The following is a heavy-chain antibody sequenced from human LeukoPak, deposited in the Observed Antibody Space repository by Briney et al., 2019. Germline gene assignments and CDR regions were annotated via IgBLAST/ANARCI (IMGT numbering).Heavy chain of an antibody. CDR1: GFTFSSYW. J-gene: IGHJ4*02. D-gene: IGHD5-18*01. Sequence: PGGSLRLSCAASGFTFSSYWMHWVRQVPGKGLVWVSHINTDGSSTGYADSVKGRFTISRDNAKNTLYLQMNSLRAEDTAVYYCVGDWGYSYGYAFDYWGQGALVTVSS. CDR2: INTDGSST. V-gene: IGHV3-74*01. CDR3: VGDWGYSYGYAFDY.